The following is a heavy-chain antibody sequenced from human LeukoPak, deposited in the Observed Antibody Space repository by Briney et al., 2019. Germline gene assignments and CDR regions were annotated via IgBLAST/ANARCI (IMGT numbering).Heavy chain of an antibody. CDR2: IVVGSGNT. D-gene: IGHD6-13*01. CDR1: GGTFSSYA. V-gene: IGHV1-58*02. J-gene: IGHJ4*02. CDR3: AAVILRYSSSWYDY. Sequence: GASVKVSCKASGGTFSSYAISWVRQARGQRLEWIGWIVVGSGNTNYAQKFQERVTITRDMSTSTAYMELSSLRSEDTAVYYCAAVILRYSSSWYDYWGQGTLVTVSS.